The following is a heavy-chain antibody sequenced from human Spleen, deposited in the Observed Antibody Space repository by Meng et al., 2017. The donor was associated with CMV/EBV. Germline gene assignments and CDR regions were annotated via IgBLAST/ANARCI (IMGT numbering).Heavy chain of an antibody. Sequence: LSLTCAASGFTFSMYWMTWVRQTPGKGLEWVANIKQDGSGASYVDSVKGRFTISRDNAKNSLYLQMNSLRAEDTAVYYCARIPMDYWGQGTLVTVSS. CDR1: GFTFSMYW. J-gene: IGHJ4*02. V-gene: IGHV3-7*01. CDR3: ARIPMDY. D-gene: IGHD2-2*02. CDR2: IKQDGSGA.